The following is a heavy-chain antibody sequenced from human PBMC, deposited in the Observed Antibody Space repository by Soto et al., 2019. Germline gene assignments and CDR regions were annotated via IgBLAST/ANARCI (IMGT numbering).Heavy chain of an antibody. D-gene: IGHD6-19*01. V-gene: IGHV4-4*09. CDR2: FDSSGTT. CDR1: DVSTGRFF. CDR3: ARDRGWLTDH. Sequence: QVQLHEPGPVLLKPSETLSLTCTVSDVSTGRFFWKWFRQPPGKGLEWIGIFDSSGTTTYNASLESRTTIPRDTSKSRCPLRVKSVTATDTAVYYCARDRGWLTDHWGQGTQVTVST. J-gene: IGHJ4*02.